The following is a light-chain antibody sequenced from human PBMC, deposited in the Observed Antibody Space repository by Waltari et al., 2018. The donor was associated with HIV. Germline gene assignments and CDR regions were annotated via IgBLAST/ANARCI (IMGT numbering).Light chain of an antibody. CDR2: GVD. V-gene: IGLV2-14*01. CDR1: SLAIGLYDF. J-gene: IGLJ3*02. CDR3: TSHTLTRILL. Sequence: QSALTQPSSMSGSPGQSLTISCTASSLAIGLYDFVSWYKHLPDTAPQLIIYGVDRRPPGITSRFSASKSGDVASLTISGLRAEDEADYYCTSHTLTRILLFGGGTRLTVL.